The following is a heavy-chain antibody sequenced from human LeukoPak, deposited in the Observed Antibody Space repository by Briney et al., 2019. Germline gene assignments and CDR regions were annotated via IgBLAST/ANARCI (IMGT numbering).Heavy chain of an antibody. CDR1: GFTFSSYE. CDR2: ISSSGSTI. CDR3: ARVPPGDTMVRGAHFDP. V-gene: IGHV3-48*03. Sequence: GGSLRLSCAASGFTFSSYEMNWVHQAPGKGLEWVSYISSSGSTIYYADSVKGRFTISRDNAKNSLYLQMNSLRAEDTAVYYCARVPPGDTMVRGAHFDPWGQGTLVTVSS. D-gene: IGHD3-10*01. J-gene: IGHJ5*02.